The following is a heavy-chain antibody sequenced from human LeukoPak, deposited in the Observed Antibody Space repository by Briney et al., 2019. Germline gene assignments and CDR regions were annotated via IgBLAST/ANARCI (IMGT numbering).Heavy chain of an antibody. D-gene: IGHD3-10*02. Sequence: GGSLRLSWAAAGFTFSSYWMSWVRQAAGGGLGWVANIKQDGRAKYCVASVKGPFTISRDNAKTSLYLQMNSLRAEDTAVYYCAELGITMIGGVWGKGTTVTISS. CDR1: GFTFSSYW. V-gene: IGHV3-7*01. CDR3: AELGITMIGGV. CDR2: IKQDGRAK. J-gene: IGHJ6*04.